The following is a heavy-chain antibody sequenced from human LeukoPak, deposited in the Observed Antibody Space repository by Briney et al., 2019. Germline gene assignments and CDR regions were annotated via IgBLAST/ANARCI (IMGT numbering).Heavy chain of an antibody. J-gene: IGHJ4*02. CDR3: ARGEGIAAAGTKALDY. V-gene: IGHV3-30*04. Sequence: GGSLRLSCAASGFTFSSYAMHWVRQAPGKGLEWVAVISYDGSNKYYADSVKGRFTISRDNSKNTLYLQMNSLRAEDAAVYYCARGEGIAAAGTKALDYWGQGTLVTVSS. CDR2: ISYDGSNK. D-gene: IGHD6-13*01. CDR1: GFTFSSYA.